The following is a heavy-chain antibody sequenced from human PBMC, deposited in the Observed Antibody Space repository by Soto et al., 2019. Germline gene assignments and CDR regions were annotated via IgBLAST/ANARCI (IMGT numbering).Heavy chain of an antibody. CDR2: INHSGST. CDR3: ARGQSDSSSGYRLNYYYGMDG. J-gene: IGHJ6*02. CDR1: GGSFSGYY. D-gene: IGHD6-13*01. V-gene: IGHV4-34*01. Sequence: SETLSLTCAVYGGSFSGYYWSWIRQPPGKGLEWIGEINHSGSTNYNPSLKSRVTISVDTSKNQFSLKLCSVTAADTAVYYCARGQSDSSSGYRLNYYYGMDGWGQGTTVTVSS.